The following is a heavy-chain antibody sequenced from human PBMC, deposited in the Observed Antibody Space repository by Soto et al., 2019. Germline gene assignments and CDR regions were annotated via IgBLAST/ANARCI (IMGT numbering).Heavy chain of an antibody. CDR1: GFTFSSYA. D-gene: IGHD1-1*01. CDR2: ISYDGSNK. Sequence: GGSLRLSCAASGFTFSSYAMHWVRQAPGKGLEWVAVISYDGSNKYYADSVKGRLTISRDNSKNTLYLQMNSLRAEDTAVYYCARDPLGTTGTTSAFDIWGQGTMVTVSS. V-gene: IGHV3-30-3*01. CDR3: ARDPLGTTGTTSAFDI. J-gene: IGHJ3*02.